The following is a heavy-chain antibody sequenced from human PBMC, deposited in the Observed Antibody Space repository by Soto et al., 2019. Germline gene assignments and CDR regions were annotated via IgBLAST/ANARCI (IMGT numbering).Heavy chain of an antibody. V-gene: IGHV1-8*01. CDR3: ARRGYSSSWYYYYYYGMDV. D-gene: IGHD6-13*01. J-gene: IGHJ6*02. Sequence: QVQLVQSGAEVKKPGASVKVSCKASGYTFTSYDINWVRQATGQGLEWMGWMNPNSGNTGYAQKFQGRVTMTRNTSISTGYMELSSLRSEDTAVYYCARRGYSSSWYYYYYYGMDVWGQGTRVTVSS. CDR1: GYTFTSYD. CDR2: MNPNSGNT.